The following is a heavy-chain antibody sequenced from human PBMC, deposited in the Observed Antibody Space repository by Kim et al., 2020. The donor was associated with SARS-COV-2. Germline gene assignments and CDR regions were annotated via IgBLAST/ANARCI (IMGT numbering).Heavy chain of an antibody. V-gene: IGHV3-7*01. J-gene: IGHJ4*02. CDR2: IKEDGSEK. CDR3: GRDYSD. CDR1: GFTFTKYW. Sequence: GGSLRLSCAASGFTFTKYWMSWVRQAPGKGLEWVANIKEDGSEKYYVDSVKGRLTISRDNAKNSLYLQMNSLRAEDTAVYFCGRDYSDWGQGTLVTVSS. D-gene: IGHD6-13*01.